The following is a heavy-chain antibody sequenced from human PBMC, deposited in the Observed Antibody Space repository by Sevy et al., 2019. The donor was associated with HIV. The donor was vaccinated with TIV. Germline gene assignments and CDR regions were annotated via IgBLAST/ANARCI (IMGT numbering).Heavy chain of an antibody. V-gene: IGHV1-69*13. Sequence: ASVKVSCKASGGTFSSYAISWVRQAPGQGLEWMGGIIPIFGTANYAQKFQGRVTITADESTSTAYMELSSLRADDTAVYYCARVRHLYCSSTSCYTDYYYYYMDVWGKGTTVTVSS. D-gene: IGHD2-2*02. CDR2: IIPIFGTA. CDR3: ARVRHLYCSSTSCYTDYYYYYMDV. CDR1: GGTFSSYA. J-gene: IGHJ6*03.